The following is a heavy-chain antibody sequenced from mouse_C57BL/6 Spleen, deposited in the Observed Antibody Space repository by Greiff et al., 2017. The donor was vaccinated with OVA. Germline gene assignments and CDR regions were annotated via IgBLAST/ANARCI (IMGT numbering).Heavy chain of an antibody. D-gene: IGHD1-1*01. CDR2: ISYDGSN. V-gene: IGHV3-6*01. J-gene: IGHJ3*01. CDR1: GYSITSGYY. Sequence: VQLQQSGPGLVKPSQSLSLTCSVTGYSITSGYYWNWIRQFPGNKLEWMGYISYDGSNNYNPSLKNRISITRDTSKNQFFLKLNSVTTEDTATYYCAREGGYYYGSSYLFAYWGQGTLVTVSA. CDR3: AREGGYYYGSSYLFAY.